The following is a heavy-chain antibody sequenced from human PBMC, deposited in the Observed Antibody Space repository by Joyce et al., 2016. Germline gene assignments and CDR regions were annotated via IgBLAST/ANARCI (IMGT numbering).Heavy chain of an antibody. CDR1: GFTFSSYC. Sequence: EVQLVASGGGLVKPGGSLRHSCAASGFTFSSYCMSWVRQAPRKGLEWVSSLSSSSSYIKYTDSVKGRFTISRDNAKNSLYLQMNSLRVEDTAVYYCARSSYTNGIFDYWGQGTLVTVSS. CDR3: ARSSYTNGIFDY. CDR2: LSSSSSYI. J-gene: IGHJ4*02. D-gene: IGHD2-8*01. V-gene: IGHV3-21*01.